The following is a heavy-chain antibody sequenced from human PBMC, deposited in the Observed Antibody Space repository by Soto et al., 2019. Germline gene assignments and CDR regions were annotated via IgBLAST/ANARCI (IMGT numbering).Heavy chain of an antibody. V-gene: IGHV1-69*13. CDR3: ARDDQGIATSGTPILGS. CDR1: GGTFSSYA. Sequence: GASVKVSCKASGGTFSSYAISWVRQAPGQGLEWMGGIIPIFGTANYAQKFQGRVTITADESTSTAYMELSSLRSEDTAVYYCARDDQGIATSGTPILGSWGQGTPVTVSS. D-gene: IGHD6-13*01. CDR2: IIPIFGTA. J-gene: IGHJ4*02.